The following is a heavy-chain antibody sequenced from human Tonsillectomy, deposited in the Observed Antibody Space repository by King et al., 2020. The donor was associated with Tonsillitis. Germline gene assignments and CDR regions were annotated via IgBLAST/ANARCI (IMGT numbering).Heavy chain of an antibody. Sequence: QLVQSGAEVKKPGASVRVSCKASGYTFTDYYVHWVRQAPGQGLEWMGFINSKSGGTNYAQKFQGRVTMTRDTSISIVYMELSSLRSDDTAVYYCARVVSEPGFMDVWGQGTEVTVSS. J-gene: IGHJ6*02. D-gene: IGHD1-14*01. CDR2: INSKSGGT. CDR1: GYTFTDYY. V-gene: IGHV1-2*02. CDR3: ARVVSEPGFMDV.